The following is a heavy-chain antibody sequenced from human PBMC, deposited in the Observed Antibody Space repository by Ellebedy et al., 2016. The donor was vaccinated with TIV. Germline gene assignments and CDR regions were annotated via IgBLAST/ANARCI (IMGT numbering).Heavy chain of an antibody. CDR2: ISSNGGST. D-gene: IGHD3-22*01. Sequence: GESLKISCAASGFTFSSYAMHWVRQAPGKGLEYVSAISSNGGSTYYANSVKGRFTISRDNSKNTLYLQMGSLRAEDMAVYYCARDSRQYDSYYYPYYFDYWGQGTLVTVSS. CDR1: GFTFSSYA. CDR3: ARDSRQYDSYYYPYYFDY. J-gene: IGHJ4*02. V-gene: IGHV3-64*01.